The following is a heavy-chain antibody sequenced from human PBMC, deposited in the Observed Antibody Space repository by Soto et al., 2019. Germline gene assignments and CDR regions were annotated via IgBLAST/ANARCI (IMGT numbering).Heavy chain of an antibody. Sequence: GGSLRLSCAASGFTFDDYAMHWVRQAPGKGLEWVSLISGDGGSTYYADSVKGRFTISRDNSKNSLYLQMNSLRTEDTALYYCANPGIAVAADYWGQGTLVTVSS. CDR2: ISGDGGST. CDR1: GFTFDDYA. CDR3: ANPGIAVAADY. V-gene: IGHV3-43*02. D-gene: IGHD6-19*01. J-gene: IGHJ4*02.